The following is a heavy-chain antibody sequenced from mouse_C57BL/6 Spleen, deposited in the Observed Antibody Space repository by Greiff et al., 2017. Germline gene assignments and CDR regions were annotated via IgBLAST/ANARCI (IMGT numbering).Heavy chain of an antibody. CDR1: GFTFTTYA. CDR2: IRRKSSNYAT. Sequence: EVQVVESGGGLVQPKGSLKLSCAASGFTFTTYAMHWVRQAPGKGLEWVGRIRRKSSNYATYYADSVKDRFTISRDDSQSMLYLQMNNLKTEDTAMYYCVRGGNYFDYWGQGTTLTVSS. CDR3: VRGGNYFDY. J-gene: IGHJ2*01. V-gene: IGHV10-3*01.